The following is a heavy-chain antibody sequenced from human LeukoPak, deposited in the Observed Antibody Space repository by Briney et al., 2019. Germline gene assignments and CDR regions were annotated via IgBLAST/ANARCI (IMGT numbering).Heavy chain of an antibody. CDR3: ARIEGSTFDY. CDR1: GYTFSSYW. J-gene: IGHJ4*02. CDR2: IYPGDSER. Sequence: GESLKISFKGSGYTFSSYWIGWVRQMPGKGLEWMGIIYPGDSERKYNPSLQGQVTISADKSISTAYLQWNSLKASDTAIYYCARIEGSTFDYWGQGTLVTVSS. V-gene: IGHV5-51*01.